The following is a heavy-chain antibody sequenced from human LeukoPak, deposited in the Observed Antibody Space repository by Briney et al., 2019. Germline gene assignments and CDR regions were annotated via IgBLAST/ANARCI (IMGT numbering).Heavy chain of an antibody. D-gene: IGHD3-9*01. CDR2: IGGRGGSA. CDR1: GFTFSSYG. Sequence: GGSLSLSCAASGFTFSSYGMSWVRQAPRKGLEWVSSIGGRGGSAYYADSVKGRFTISRDNSKNTLYLRMNSLRAKDTAVYYCAKQGRDWLRDYYYYMDVWGKGTTVTISS. J-gene: IGHJ6*03. CDR3: AKQGRDWLRDYYYYMDV. V-gene: IGHV3-23*01.